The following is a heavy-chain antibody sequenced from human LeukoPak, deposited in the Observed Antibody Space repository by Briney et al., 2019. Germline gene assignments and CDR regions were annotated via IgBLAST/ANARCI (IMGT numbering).Heavy chain of an antibody. Sequence: SCKASGGTFSSNAMHWVRQAPGKGLEWVAATSYDERNKYYGDSVRGRFTISRDNSKNTLYLQMNSLRVEDTALYYCARGWDNNDSSGYSAWGQGTLVTVSS. CDR2: TSYDERNK. CDR1: GGTFSSNA. J-gene: IGHJ4*02. CDR3: ARGWDNNDSSGYSA. V-gene: IGHV3-30*04. D-gene: IGHD3-22*01.